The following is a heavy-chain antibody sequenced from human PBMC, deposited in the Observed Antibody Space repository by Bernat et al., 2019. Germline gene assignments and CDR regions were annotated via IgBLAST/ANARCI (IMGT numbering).Heavy chain of an antibody. V-gene: IGHV1-69*06. D-gene: IGHD3-10*01. CDR3: ARSTYGSGTTPGYYYMDV. J-gene: IGHJ6*03. Sequence: QVQLVQSGAEVKKPGSSVKVSCKASGGTFSSYAISWVRQAPGQGLEWMGGIIPIFGTANYAQKFKGRVTITADKSTSTAYMELSSLRSEDTAVYYCARSTYGSGTTPGYYYMDVWGKGTTVTVSS. CDR2: IIPIFGTA. CDR1: GGTFSSYA.